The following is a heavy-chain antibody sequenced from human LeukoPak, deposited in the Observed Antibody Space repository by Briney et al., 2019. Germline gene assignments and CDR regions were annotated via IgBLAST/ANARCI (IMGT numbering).Heavy chain of an antibody. CDR3: ARESPSRSYGYVL. CDR1: GGSFSSYA. D-gene: IGHD5-18*01. Sequence: ASEKVSCKASGGSFSSYAISWVRQAPGQGLEWMGGIIPIFGTANYAQKFQGRVTITTDESTSTAYMELSSLRSEDTAVYYCARESPSRSYGYVLWGQGTLVTVSS. J-gene: IGHJ4*02. V-gene: IGHV1-69*05. CDR2: IIPIFGTA.